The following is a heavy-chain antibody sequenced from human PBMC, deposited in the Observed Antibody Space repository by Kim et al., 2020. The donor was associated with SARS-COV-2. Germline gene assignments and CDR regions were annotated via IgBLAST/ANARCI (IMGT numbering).Heavy chain of an antibody. J-gene: IGHJ5*02. CDR2: ISSSSSYI. CDR1: GFTFSSYS. Sequence: LSLTCAASGFTFSSYSMNWVRQAPGKGLEWVSSISSSSSYIYYADSVKGRFTISRDNAKNSLYLQMNSLRAEDTAVYYCAREGYYDSSGYYFWFDPWGQGTLVTVSS. D-gene: IGHD3-22*01. V-gene: IGHV3-21*01. CDR3: AREGYYDSSGYYFWFDP.